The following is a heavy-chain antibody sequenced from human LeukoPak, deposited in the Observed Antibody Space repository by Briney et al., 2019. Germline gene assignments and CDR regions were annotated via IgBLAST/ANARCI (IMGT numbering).Heavy chain of an antibody. CDR3: AEYYYDSSGYPAFDL. J-gene: IGHJ2*01. CDR1: GDSISSSSYY. Sequence: SETLSLTCTVSGDSISSSSYYWGWIRQPPGKGLEWIGSIFYSGSTFSNPSLRSRVTISVDTSKNQFSLKLTSVTAADTAVYYCAEYYYDSSGYPAFDLWGRGTLVTVSS. D-gene: IGHD3-22*01. V-gene: IGHV4-39*01. CDR2: IFYSGST.